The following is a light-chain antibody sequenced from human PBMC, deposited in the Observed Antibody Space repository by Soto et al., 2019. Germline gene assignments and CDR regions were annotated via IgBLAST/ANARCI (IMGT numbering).Light chain of an antibody. CDR3: QKYNSDPPGLT. V-gene: IGKV1-27*01. CDR1: QGISNY. CDR2: AAS. Sequence: DIQMTQSPSSLSASVGDRVTITCRASQGISNYLAWYQQKPGKVPKLLIYAASTLQSGVPSRFSGSGSGTDFNLTISSLQTEDVATYYCQKYNSDPPGLTFGPVTKVEIK. J-gene: IGKJ3*01.